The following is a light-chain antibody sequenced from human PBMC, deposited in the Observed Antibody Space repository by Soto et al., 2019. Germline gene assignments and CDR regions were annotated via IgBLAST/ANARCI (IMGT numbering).Light chain of an antibody. CDR1: SSDIGAYNY. J-gene: IGLJ2*01. V-gene: IGLV2-8*01. CDR3: FSFAGSTVL. Sequence: QSALTQPPSASGSPGQSVTISCTGTSSDIGAYNYVSWYQQHPGKAPKLMILEVTKRPSGVPDRFSGSKSGNTASLTVSGLQAEDEADYYCFSFAGSTVLFGGGTKVDRP. CDR2: EVT.